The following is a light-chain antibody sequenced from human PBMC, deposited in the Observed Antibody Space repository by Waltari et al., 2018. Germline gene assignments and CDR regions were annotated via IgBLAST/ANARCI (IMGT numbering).Light chain of an antibody. Sequence: DIQLTQSPSSLSASIGDRVTITCQASQAIHKNNFAWYQQKPGKVPQLLIYKTSILHRAVPSRFSVSGSGADFTLTITSLLPEDFATYYCQYGYASPWTFGQGTSVEIK. CDR1: QAIHKNN. V-gene: IGKV1-27*01. J-gene: IGKJ1*01. CDR2: KTS. CDR3: QYGYASPWT.